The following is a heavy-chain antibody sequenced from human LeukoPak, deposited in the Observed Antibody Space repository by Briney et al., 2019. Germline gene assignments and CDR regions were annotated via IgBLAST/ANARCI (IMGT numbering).Heavy chain of an antibody. V-gene: IGHV3-21*01. D-gene: IGHD4-17*01. J-gene: IGHJ4*02. CDR2: ISSSSSYI. CDR1: GFTFSSYS. CDR3: ARLTVTTYIDY. Sequence: GGSLRLSCAASGFTFSSYSMNWVRQAPGKGLEWVSSISSSSSYIYYADSVKGRFTISRDNAKNSLYLQMNSLRAEDAAMYYCARLTVTTYIDYWGQGTLVTVSS.